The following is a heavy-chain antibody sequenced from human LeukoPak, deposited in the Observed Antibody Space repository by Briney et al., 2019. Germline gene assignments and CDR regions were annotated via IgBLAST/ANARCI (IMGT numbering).Heavy chain of an antibody. Sequence: GGSLRLSCAASGFTFSSYSMNWVRQAPGKRLEWVSSIGSSSSYRYYADSVKGRFTISRDNAKNSLYLQMNSLRAEDTAVYYCANWDGGSYSFDYWGQGTLVTVSS. V-gene: IGHV3-21*01. CDR3: ANWDGGSYSFDY. J-gene: IGHJ4*02. CDR1: GFTFSSYS. D-gene: IGHD1-26*01. CDR2: IGSSSSYR.